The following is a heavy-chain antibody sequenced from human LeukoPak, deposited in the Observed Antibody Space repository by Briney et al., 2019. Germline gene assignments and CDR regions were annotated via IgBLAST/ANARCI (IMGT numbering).Heavy chain of an antibody. Sequence: TSETLSLTCAVYGGSFSGYYWSWIRQPPGKGLEWIGEINHSGGTNYNPSLKSRVTISVDTSKNQFSLKLSSVTAADTAVYYCAREVSGYSSSWEGAFDYWGQGTLVTVSS. J-gene: IGHJ4*02. CDR1: GGSFSGYY. D-gene: IGHD6-13*01. CDR2: INHSGGT. CDR3: AREVSGYSSSWEGAFDY. V-gene: IGHV4-34*01.